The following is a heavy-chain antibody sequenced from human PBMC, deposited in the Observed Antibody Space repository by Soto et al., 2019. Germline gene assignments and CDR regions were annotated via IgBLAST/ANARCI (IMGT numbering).Heavy chain of an antibody. J-gene: IGHJ4*02. CDR3: TRGPPPHSSTTPWSHPQPFDS. D-gene: IGHD2-2*01. CDR2: INTDGSST. Sequence: GGSLRLSCAASGFTFSSYWMHWVRQAPGKGLVWVSRINTDGSSTIYADSVKGRFTISRDNAKNTLYLQMNSLRAEDTAVYYSTRGPPPHSSTTPWSHPQPFDSWGQGTLVTVSS. V-gene: IGHV3-74*01. CDR1: GFTFSSYW.